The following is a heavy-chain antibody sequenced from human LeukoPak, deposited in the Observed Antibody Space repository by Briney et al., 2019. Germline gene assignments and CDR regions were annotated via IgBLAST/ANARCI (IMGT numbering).Heavy chain of an antibody. CDR2: ISSSISYI. Sequence: GGSLTLSCAASGFTFSSYSMNWVRQAPGKGLEWVSSISSSISYIYYADSVKGRFTISRDNAKNSLYLQMNSLRAEDTAVYYCARRSQWLVQGAFDIWGQGTMVTVSS. V-gene: IGHV3-21*01. CDR1: GFTFSSYS. J-gene: IGHJ3*02. D-gene: IGHD6-19*01. CDR3: ARRSQWLVQGAFDI.